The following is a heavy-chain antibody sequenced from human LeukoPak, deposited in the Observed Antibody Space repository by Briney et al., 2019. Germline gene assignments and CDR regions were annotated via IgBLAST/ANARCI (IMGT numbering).Heavy chain of an antibody. Sequence: PSQTLSLTCTVSGGPISSGGYYWSWIRQPPGKGLEWIGYIYHSGSTYYNPSLKSRVTISVDRSKNQFSLKLSSVTAADTAVYYCARGDDYDYSEVSWFDPWGQGTLVTVSS. V-gene: IGHV4-30-2*01. CDR1: GGPISSGGYY. CDR3: ARGDDYDYSEVSWFDP. D-gene: IGHD4-11*01. CDR2: IYHSGST. J-gene: IGHJ5*02.